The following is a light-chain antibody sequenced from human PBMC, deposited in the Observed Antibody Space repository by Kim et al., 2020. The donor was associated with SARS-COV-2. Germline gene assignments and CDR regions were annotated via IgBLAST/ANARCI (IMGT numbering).Light chain of an antibody. CDR1: RSVTSNY. Sequence: SPGESATLACRASRSVTSNYLAWYQQKPGQAPRLLIYIAYTRATGIPDRFSGSGSGTEFTLTISRLEPEDFAVYYCHQYGSSPSTFGQGTRLEIK. CDR2: IAY. J-gene: IGKJ5*01. CDR3: HQYGSSPST. V-gene: IGKV3-20*01.